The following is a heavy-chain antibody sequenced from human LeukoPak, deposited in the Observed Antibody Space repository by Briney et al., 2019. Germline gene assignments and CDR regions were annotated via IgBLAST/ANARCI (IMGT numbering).Heavy chain of an antibody. CDR1: GFTFSSYA. D-gene: IGHD6-19*01. J-gene: IGHJ4*02. V-gene: IGHV3-23*01. CDR2: MSGSVGKT. Sequence: PGGSLRLSCAASGFTFSSYAMSWVRQAPGKGLEWVSAMSGSVGKTYYADSVKGRLTISRDNSNNTLYLQMNTLRAEATAVYYFARVVLGGWYSDYWGQGALVTVSS. CDR3: ARVVLGGWYSDY.